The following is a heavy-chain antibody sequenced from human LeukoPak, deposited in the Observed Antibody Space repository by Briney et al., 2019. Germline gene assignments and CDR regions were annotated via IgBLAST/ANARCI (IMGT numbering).Heavy chain of an antibody. D-gene: IGHD3-10*01. CDR1: GFTFTIYA. Sequence: GGSLRLSCAASGFTFTIYAMNWVRQAPGKGLEWVSAITGSGGSTYYADSVKGRFTISRDNSKNTLYLQMNSLRAEDTAVYYCAKPEGFGWFGEPVDYWGQGTLVTVSS. CDR2: ITGSGGST. CDR3: AKPEGFGWFGEPVDY. V-gene: IGHV3-23*01. J-gene: IGHJ4*02.